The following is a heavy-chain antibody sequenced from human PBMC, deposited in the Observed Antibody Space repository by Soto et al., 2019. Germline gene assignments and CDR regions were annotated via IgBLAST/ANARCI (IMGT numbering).Heavy chain of an antibody. Sequence: ASVKVSCKASGYTFTGYFMHWVRQAPGQGLEWMGWINPNSGDTNYAQKFQGRVTMTRDMSISTAYMELRRLTSDDTAVYYCARVRKYYDSSGSLDYSRPGDLVTVFS. CDR3: ARVRKYYDSSGSLDY. J-gene: IGHJ4*02. V-gene: IGHV1-2*02. CDR2: INPNSGDT. D-gene: IGHD3-22*01. CDR1: GYTFTGYF.